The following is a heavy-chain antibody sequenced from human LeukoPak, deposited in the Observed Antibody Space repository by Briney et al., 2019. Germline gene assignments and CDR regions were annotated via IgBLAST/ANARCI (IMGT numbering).Heavy chain of an antibody. J-gene: IGHJ4*02. V-gene: IGHV3-30-3*01. D-gene: IGHD4-11*01. CDR2: ISYDGSNK. Sequence: GRSLRLSCAASGFTFSSYAMHWVRQAPGKGLEWVAVISYDGSNKYYADSVKGRFTISRDNSKNTLYLQMNSLRAGDTAVYYSARDPVRRASGTTEIDYWGQGTLVTVSS. CDR1: GFTFSSYA. CDR3: ARDPVRRASGTTEIDY.